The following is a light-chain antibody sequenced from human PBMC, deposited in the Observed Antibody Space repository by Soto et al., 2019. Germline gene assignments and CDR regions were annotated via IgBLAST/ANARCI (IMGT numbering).Light chain of an antibody. J-gene: IGLJ1*01. CDR2: LVS. CDR1: TSDIGDYNY. CDR3: TSWGI. V-gene: IGLV2-14*01. Sequence: QSTLTQPASVSGSPGQSITISCTGTTSDIGDYNYVSWYQHLPDKVPKLIISLVSNRPSGVSNRFSGSKSGNTASLTISGLQAEDEGEYYCTSWGIFGPGTKVTVL.